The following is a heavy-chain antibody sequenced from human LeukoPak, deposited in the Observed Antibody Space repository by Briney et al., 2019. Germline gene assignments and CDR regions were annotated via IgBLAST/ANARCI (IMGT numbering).Heavy chain of an antibody. CDR2: ISSTSSAI. Sequence: PGGSLRLSCAASGFTFSSNSMNWVRQAPGKGLEWVSSISSTSSAIHYADSVEGRFTISRDNAKYSLYLQMDSLRDEDTAVYYCAREKAVGDWGQGTLVTVSS. CDR3: AREKAVGD. V-gene: IGHV3-48*02. J-gene: IGHJ4*02. D-gene: IGHD1-26*01. CDR1: GFTFSSNS.